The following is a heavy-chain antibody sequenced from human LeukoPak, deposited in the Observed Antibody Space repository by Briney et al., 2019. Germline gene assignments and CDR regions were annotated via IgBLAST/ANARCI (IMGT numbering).Heavy chain of an antibody. CDR1: GLTLSNYG. Sequence: GGSLRLSCAVSGLTLSNYGMSWVRQAPGKGLEWVAGISGSGGSTNYADSVKGRFTISRDNPKNTLYLQMISLRVEDTAVYFCAKRGVVIRVILVGFHKEAYYFDSWGQGARVTVSS. J-gene: IGHJ4*02. CDR3: AKRGVVIRVILVGFHKEAYYFDS. D-gene: IGHD3-22*01. CDR2: ISGSGGST. V-gene: IGHV3-23*01.